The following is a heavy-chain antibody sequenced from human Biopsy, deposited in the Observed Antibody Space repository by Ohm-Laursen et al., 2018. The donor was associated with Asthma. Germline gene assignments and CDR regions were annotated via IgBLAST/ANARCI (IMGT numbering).Heavy chain of an antibody. Sequence: GASVKVSCKISGYTFNSAGITWVRQSPGQVLEWMGWISVYNGNTKVAQKLQDRVTMITDTSTSTAYMELRSLRSDDTAVYFCARAVDYSHYYGIDVWGQGTTVTVS. V-gene: IGHV1-18*01. J-gene: IGHJ6*02. CDR1: GYTFNSAG. D-gene: IGHD3-10*01. CDR2: ISVYNGNT. CDR3: ARAVDYSHYYGIDV.